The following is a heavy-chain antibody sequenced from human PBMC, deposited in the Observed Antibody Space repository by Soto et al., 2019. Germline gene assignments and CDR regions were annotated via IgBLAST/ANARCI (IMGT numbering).Heavy chain of an antibody. CDR1: GFTFSSYW. CDR3: ARDLGFWSGYYNWFDP. CDR2: INSDGSST. J-gene: IGHJ5*02. D-gene: IGHD3-3*01. Sequence: PGGALRLSCAASGFTFSSYWMRWVRQAPGKGLVWVSRINSDGSSTSYADSVKGRFTISRDNAKNTLYLQMNSLRAKDTAVYYCARDLGFWSGYYNWFDPWGQGTLVTVSS. V-gene: IGHV3-74*01.